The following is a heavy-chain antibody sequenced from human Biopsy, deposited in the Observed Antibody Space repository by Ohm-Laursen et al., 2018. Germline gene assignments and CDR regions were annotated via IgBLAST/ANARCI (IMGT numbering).Heavy chain of an antibody. D-gene: IGHD6-19*01. Sequence: SETLSLTCTVSGGSIGSFFWSWIRQPPGKGLEWIGYIYYSGSTNYNPSLRSRVTMSVDMPKNQFSLKLSSVTAADTAIYYCARGMRSSGWPYFDSWGQGTLVTVSS. CDR1: GGSIGSFF. CDR3: ARGMRSSGWPYFDS. J-gene: IGHJ4*02. CDR2: IYYSGST. V-gene: IGHV4-59*01.